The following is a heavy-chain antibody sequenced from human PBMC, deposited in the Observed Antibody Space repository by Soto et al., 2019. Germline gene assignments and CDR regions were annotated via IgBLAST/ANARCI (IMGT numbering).Heavy chain of an antibody. Sequence: GESLKISCKGSGYIFSSYLICWVRQMPVKGLEWMGITHGGDANTRYSPSFEGQVTISTDKSITTAYLQWSSLKASDTAMYYCARRGTYTSGWDYWGQGTLVTVSS. CDR2: THGGDANT. CDR1: GYIFSSYL. V-gene: IGHV5-51*01. D-gene: IGHD6-19*01. CDR3: ARRGTYTSGWDY. J-gene: IGHJ4*02.